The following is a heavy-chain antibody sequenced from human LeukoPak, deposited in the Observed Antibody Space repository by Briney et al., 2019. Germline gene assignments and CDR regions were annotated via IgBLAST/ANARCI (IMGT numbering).Heavy chain of an antibody. CDR3: AKDRDPPRDGYNLGGFDY. CDR1: GFTFSTYV. J-gene: IGHJ4*02. V-gene: IGHV3-23*01. D-gene: IGHD5-24*01. CDR2: IIGSVDT. Sequence: GGSLRLSGAASGFTFSTYVMSWVRQAQGKGLEWSSSIIGSVDTHGAVSVDVRFTISRDNCKDTLFLQMSSLRGEDTAVYYCAKDRDPPRDGYNLGGFDYWGQGTLVTVSS.